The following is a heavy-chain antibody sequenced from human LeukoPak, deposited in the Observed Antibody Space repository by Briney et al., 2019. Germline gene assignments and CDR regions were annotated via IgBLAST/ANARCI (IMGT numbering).Heavy chain of an antibody. Sequence: SGGSLRLSCAASGFTFSSYSMNWVRQAPGKGLEWVSSISSSSSYIYYADSVKGRFTISRDNAKNSLYPQMNSLRAEDTAVYYCARDTGTEFDYWGQGTLVTVSS. J-gene: IGHJ4*02. CDR2: ISSSSSYI. CDR1: GFTFSSYS. D-gene: IGHD2-8*02. CDR3: ARDTGTEFDY. V-gene: IGHV3-21*01.